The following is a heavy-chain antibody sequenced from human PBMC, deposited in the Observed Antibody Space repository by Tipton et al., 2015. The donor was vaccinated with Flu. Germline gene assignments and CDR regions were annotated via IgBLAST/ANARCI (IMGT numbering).Heavy chain of an antibody. CDR2: ISSSGGII. Sequence: QVQLVQSGGGLVKPGGSLRLSCAASGFTFSDYYMSWIRQAPGKGLEWVSHISSSGGIINYADSVKGRFTISRDNAKNSLYLQMNSLRTEDTALYYCAKDVSISWPPGNWFDSWGQGTLVTVSS. D-gene: IGHD6-13*01. CDR3: AKDVSISWPPGNWFDS. V-gene: IGHV3-11*01. CDR1: GFTFSDYY. J-gene: IGHJ5*01.